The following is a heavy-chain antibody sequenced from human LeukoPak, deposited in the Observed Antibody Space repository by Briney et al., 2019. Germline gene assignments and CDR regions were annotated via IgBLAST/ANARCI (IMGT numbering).Heavy chain of an antibody. CDR1: GGTFSSYA. CDR2: IIPIFGTP. D-gene: IGHD6-6*01. V-gene: IGHV1-69*05. Sequence: SVKVSCKASGGTFSSYAVSWVRQAPGQGLEWMGGIIPIFGTPSYAQKFQGRVTITTDESTSTAYMELSSLRSEDTAVYYCAREPYSSSYWFDPWGREPWSPSPQ. J-gene: IGHJ5*02. CDR3: AREPYSSSYWFDP.